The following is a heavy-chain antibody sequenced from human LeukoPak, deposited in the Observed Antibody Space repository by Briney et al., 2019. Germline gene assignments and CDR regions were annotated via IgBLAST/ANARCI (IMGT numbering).Heavy chain of an antibody. D-gene: IGHD3-22*01. CDR1: GFAFDDYG. CDR2: INWNGGST. V-gene: IGHV3-20*04. J-gene: IGHJ4*02. Sequence: GGSLRLSCAASGFAFDDYGMSWVRQGPGKGLEWVSGINWNGGSTGYADSVKGRFTISRDNSKNTLYLQLNSLRVEDTAVYYCAKAFGTNGYYQLPIDFWGQGTLVTVSS. CDR3: AKAFGTNGYYQLPIDF.